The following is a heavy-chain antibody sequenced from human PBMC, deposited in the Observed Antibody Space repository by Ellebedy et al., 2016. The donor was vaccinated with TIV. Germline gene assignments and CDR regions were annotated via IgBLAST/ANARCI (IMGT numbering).Heavy chain of an antibody. Sequence: GESLKISCAASGFTFSSYAMSWVRQAPGKGLEWVSAISGSGGSTYYADSVKGRFTISRDNSKNTLYLQMNSLRAEDTAVYYCARGGGYVQYYFDYWGQGTLVTVSS. CDR3: ARGGGYVQYYFDY. CDR1: GFTFSSYA. D-gene: IGHD5-12*01. V-gene: IGHV3-23*01. J-gene: IGHJ4*02. CDR2: ISGSGGST.